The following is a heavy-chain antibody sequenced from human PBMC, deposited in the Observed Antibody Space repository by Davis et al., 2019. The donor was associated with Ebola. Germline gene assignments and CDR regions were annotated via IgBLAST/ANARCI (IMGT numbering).Heavy chain of an antibody. CDR3: ARGLRFFPRYGMDV. Sequence: ASVKVSCKDSGYTFTGYYMHWVRQAPGQGLEWMGWINPNSGGTNYAQKFQGWVTMTRDTSISTAYMELSRLRSDDTAVHYCARGLRFFPRYGMDVWGQGTTVTVSS. CDR2: INPNSGGT. J-gene: IGHJ6*02. V-gene: IGHV1-2*04. CDR1: GYTFTGYY. D-gene: IGHD3-3*01.